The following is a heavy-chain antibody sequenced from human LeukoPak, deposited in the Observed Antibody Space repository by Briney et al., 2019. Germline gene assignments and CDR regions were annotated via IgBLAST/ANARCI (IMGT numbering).Heavy chain of an antibody. D-gene: IGHD6-6*01. Sequence: SETLSLTCTVSGGSISSSSSYWGWIRQPPGKGLEWIGSIYYSGNTYNPSLKSRVTISVDTSKNQFSLNLTSVNAADTAVYYCARVMAARREDLNWFDPWGQGTLVTVSS. CDR3: ARVMAARREDLNWFDP. CDR1: GGSISSSSSY. J-gene: IGHJ5*02. CDR2: IYYSGNT. V-gene: IGHV4-39*07.